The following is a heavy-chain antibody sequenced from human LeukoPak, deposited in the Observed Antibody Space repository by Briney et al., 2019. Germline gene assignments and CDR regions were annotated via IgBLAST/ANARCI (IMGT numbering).Heavy chain of an antibody. CDR2: INTNTGNP. CDR3: AREYYDILTGYPHLFDY. D-gene: IGHD3-9*01. Sequence: GASVKVSCKASGYTFTSYGISWVRQAPGQGLEWMGWINTNTGNPTYAQGFTGRFVFSLDTSVSTAYLQISSLKAEDTAVYYCAREYYDILTGYPHLFDYWGQGSLVTVSS. V-gene: IGHV7-4-1*02. CDR1: GYTFTSYG. J-gene: IGHJ4*02.